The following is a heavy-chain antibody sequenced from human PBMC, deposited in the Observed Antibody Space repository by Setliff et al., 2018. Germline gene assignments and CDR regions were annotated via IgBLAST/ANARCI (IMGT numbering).Heavy chain of an antibody. Sequence: PSETLSLTCTVSGGSISYNYWSWIRQPAGKGLQWIGRINTSGSTKYNPSLKSRVTISVDTSKNQFSLKLSSVTAADTAVYYCARGRSYEGSGYSDDAFDIWGQGTLVTVSS. CDR1: GGSISYNY. CDR3: ARGRSYEGSGYSDDAFDI. J-gene: IGHJ3*02. D-gene: IGHD5-18*01. CDR2: INTSGST. V-gene: IGHV4-4*07.